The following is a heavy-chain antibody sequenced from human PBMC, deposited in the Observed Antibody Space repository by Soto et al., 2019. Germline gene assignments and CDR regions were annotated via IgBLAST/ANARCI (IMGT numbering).Heavy chain of an antibody. CDR2: INHSGST. CDR1: GGSFSGYY. D-gene: IGHD3-3*01. CDR3: ARGWAAIFGVVIPNWFDP. J-gene: IGHJ5*02. V-gene: IGHV4-34*01. Sequence: PSETLSLTCAVYGGSFSGYYWSWIRQPPGKGLEWIGEINHSGSTNYNPSLKSRVTISVDTSKNQFSLKLSSVTAADTAVYYCARGWAAIFGVVIPNWFDPWGQGTLVTVSS.